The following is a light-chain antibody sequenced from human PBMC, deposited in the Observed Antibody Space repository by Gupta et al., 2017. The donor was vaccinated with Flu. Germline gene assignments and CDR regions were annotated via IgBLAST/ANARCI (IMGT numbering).Light chain of an antibody. CDR2: RDN. Sequence: QSVVTQPPSASGSPGQKVTISCSGSSSNIGSNFVYWYQQLPGTAPKLLISRDNQRPSGVPDRFSGSKSGTSASLAISGLRAEDEADYYCAVWDGSRSGRVFGGGTKLTVL. V-gene: IGLV1-47*01. CDR1: SSNIGSNF. CDR3: AVWDGSRSGRV. J-gene: IGLJ3*02.